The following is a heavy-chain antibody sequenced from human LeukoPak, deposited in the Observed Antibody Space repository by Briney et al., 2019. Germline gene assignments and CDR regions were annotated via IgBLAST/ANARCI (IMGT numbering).Heavy chain of an antibody. D-gene: IGHD7-27*01. CDR3: ARLTLTGSLN. CDR2: INHSGST. Sequence: PSETLSLTCAVYGGSFSGYYWSWIRQPPGKGLEWIGEINHSGSTNYNPFLKSRVTISVDTSKNQFSLKLSSVTAADTAVYYCARLTLTGSLNWGQGTLVTVSS. J-gene: IGHJ4*02. CDR1: GGSFSGYY. V-gene: IGHV4-34*01.